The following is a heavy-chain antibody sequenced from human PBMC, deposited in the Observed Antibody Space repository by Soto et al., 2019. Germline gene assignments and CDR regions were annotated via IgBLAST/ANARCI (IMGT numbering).Heavy chain of an antibody. J-gene: IGHJ4*02. CDR2: IWYDGSNK. CDR3: ASDASIAAAGTIDC. D-gene: IGHD6-13*01. Sequence: AGGSLRLSCAASGFTFSSYGMHWVRQAPGKGLERVAVIWYDGSNKYYADSVKGRFTISRDNSKNTLYLQMNSLRAEDTAVYYCASDASIAAAGTIDCWGPGTLVTVSS. CDR1: GFTFSSYG. V-gene: IGHV3-33*01.